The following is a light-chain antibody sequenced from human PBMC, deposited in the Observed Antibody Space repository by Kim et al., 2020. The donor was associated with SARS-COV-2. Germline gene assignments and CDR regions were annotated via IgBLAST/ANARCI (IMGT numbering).Light chain of an antibody. V-gene: IGKV1-5*01. Sequence: DIQMTQSPATLSASIGDRVIITCRASQNINTWLAWYQHKSGKAPKLLIYDASILESGVPSRFSGSGSGTEFTLTISSLQPDDLATYYCQQYDSHSLYSFGQGTKLEI. CDR2: DAS. CDR1: QNINTW. J-gene: IGKJ2*03. CDR3: QQYDSHSLYS.